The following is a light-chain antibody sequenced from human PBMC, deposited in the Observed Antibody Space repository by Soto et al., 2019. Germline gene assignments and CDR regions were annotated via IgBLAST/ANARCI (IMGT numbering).Light chain of an antibody. CDR1: QTISSW. CDR3: QHYNSYSEA. CDR2: KAS. J-gene: IGKJ1*01. Sequence: DIQMTQSPSTLSGSVGARVTITCRASQTISSWLAWYQQKPGKAPKLLIYKASTLKSGVPSRFSGSGSGTEVTITISSLQPDDGETYYGQHYNSYSEAFGQGTKVDIK. V-gene: IGKV1-5*03.